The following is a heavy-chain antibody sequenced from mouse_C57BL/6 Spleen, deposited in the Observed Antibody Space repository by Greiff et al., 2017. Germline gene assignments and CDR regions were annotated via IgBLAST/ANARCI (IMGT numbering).Heavy chain of an antibody. J-gene: IGHJ2*01. CDR3: TGGVPFDY. CDR1: GFTFSNYW. V-gene: IGHV6-3*01. Sequence: EVKVVESGGGLVQPGGSMKLSCVASGFTFSNYWMNWVRQSPEKGLEWVAQIRLKSDNYATHYAESVKGRFTISRDDSKSSVYLQMNNLRAEDPGIYYCTGGVPFDYWGQGTTLTVSS. CDR2: IRLKSDNYAT.